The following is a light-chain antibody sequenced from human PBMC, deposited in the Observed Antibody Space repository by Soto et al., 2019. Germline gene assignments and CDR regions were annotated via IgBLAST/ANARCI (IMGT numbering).Light chain of an antibody. J-gene: IGLJ1*01. V-gene: IGLV2-23*02. Sequence: QSALTQPASVSGSPGQSITISCTGTSSDVAYYNLVSWYQQHPGKAPKLMIYEVSKRPSGVSDRFSGSKSGNTASLTISGLQAEDEADYYCCSYAGSSTYVIGTGTKLTVL. CDR3: CSYAGSSTYV. CDR2: EVS. CDR1: SSDVAYYNL.